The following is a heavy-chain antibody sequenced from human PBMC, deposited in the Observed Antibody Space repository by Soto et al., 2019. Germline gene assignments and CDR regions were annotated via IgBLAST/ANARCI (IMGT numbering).Heavy chain of an antibody. D-gene: IGHD3-22*01. J-gene: IGHJ4*02. V-gene: IGHV4-39*01. CDR2: IYYSGST. Sequence: SETLSLTCTVSGGSISSSSYFWGWIRQPPGKGLEWIGSIYYSGSTDYNPSLKSRVTISVDTSKNQFSLKLSSVTAADTAVYYCMLGSGWKDFDYWGQGTLVTVSS. CDR3: MLGSGWKDFDY. CDR1: GGSISSSSYF.